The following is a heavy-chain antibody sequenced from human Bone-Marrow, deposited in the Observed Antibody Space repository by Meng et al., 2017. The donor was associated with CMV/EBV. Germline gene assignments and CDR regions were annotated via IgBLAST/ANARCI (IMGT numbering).Heavy chain of an antibody. CDR3: ARHRVVPAAMGPKHYYYGMDV. V-gene: IGHV3-7*01. Sequence: GESLKISCAASGFTFSSDWMSWVRQAPGKGLEWVANIKQDGSEKYYVDSVKGRFTISRDNAKNSLYLQMNSLRAEDTAVYYCARHRVVPAAMGPKHYYYGMDVWGQGTTVTVSS. D-gene: IGHD2-2*01. CDR2: IKQDGSEK. J-gene: IGHJ6*02. CDR1: GFTFSSDW.